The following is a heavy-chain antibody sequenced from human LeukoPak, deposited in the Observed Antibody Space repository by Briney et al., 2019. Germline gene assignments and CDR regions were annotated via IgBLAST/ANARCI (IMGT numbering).Heavy chain of an antibody. V-gene: IGHV3-21*01. CDR2: ISSSSSYI. D-gene: IGHD3-3*02. Sequence: GGSLRLSXAASGFTFSSYSMNWVRQAPGKGLEWVSSISSSSSYIYYADSEKGRFTISRDNAKNSLYLQMNSLRAEDTAVYYCARVAFLEWQYLYYFDYWGQGTLVTVSS. CDR3: ARVAFLEWQYLYYFDY. J-gene: IGHJ4*02. CDR1: GFTFSSYS.